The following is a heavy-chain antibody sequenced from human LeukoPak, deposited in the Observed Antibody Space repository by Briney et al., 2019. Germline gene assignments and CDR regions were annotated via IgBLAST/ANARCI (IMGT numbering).Heavy chain of an antibody. CDR1: GFTVSSNY. D-gene: IGHD2-15*01. CDR2: IYSGGST. V-gene: IGHV3-53*01. CDR3: AGRYCSGGSCYHIDY. J-gene: IGHJ4*02. Sequence: GGFLRLSCAASGFTVSSNYMSWVRQAPGKGLEWVSVIYSGGSTYYADSVKGRFTISRDNSKNTLYLQMNSLRAEDTAVYYCAGRYCSGGSCYHIDYWGQGTLVTVSS.